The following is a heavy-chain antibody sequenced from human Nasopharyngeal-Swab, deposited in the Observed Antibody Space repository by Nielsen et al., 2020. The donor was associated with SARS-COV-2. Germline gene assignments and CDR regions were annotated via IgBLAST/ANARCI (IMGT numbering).Heavy chain of an antibody. D-gene: IGHD2-15*01. CDR3: ARLLGYCSGGGCYSWFDP. V-gene: IGHV1-69*05. CDR2: IIPIFGTA. Sequence: WVRQAPGQGLEWMGGIIPIFGTANYAQKFQGRVTITTDESTSTAYMELSSLRSEDTAVYYCARLLGYCSGGGCYSWFDPWGQGTLVTVSS. J-gene: IGHJ5*02.